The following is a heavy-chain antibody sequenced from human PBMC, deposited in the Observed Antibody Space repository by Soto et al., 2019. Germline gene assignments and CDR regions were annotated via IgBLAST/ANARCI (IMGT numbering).Heavy chain of an antibody. Sequence: PGGSLRLSCAASGFTFSSYSMNWVRQAPGKGLEWVSYISSSSSTIYYADSVKGRFTISRDNAKNSLYLQINSLRDEDTAVYYCARVGWAAGLDPWGQGTLVTVSS. CDR2: ISSSSSTI. D-gene: IGHD6-13*01. V-gene: IGHV3-48*02. CDR3: ARVGWAAGLDP. CDR1: GFTFSSYS. J-gene: IGHJ5*02.